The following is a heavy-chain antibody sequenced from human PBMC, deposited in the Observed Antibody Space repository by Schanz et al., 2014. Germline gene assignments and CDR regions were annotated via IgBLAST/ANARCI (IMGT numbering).Heavy chain of an antibody. V-gene: IGHV1-18*01. CDR2: ISTFRNEDT. CDR1: GYAFTTYG. Sequence: QVQLVQSGAEVKKPGASVRVSCKVSGYAFTTYGISWVRQAPGQGPEFMGWISTFRNEDTNSAQRFQVSLTMTSDASARTAYMELRNLRSDDTTVYYCARGFDVWDTRGHGALVIVSS. CDR3: ARGFDVWDT. D-gene: IGHD3-3*01. J-gene: IGHJ4*01.